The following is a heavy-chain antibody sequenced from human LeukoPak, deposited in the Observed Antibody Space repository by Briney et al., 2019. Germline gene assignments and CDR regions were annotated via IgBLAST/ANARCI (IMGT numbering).Heavy chain of an antibody. V-gene: IGHV4-4*07. CDR2: IYTSEFT. Sequence: PSETLSLTCTVSGGSISGYYWSWIWQPAGKGLELIGRIYTSEFTNYNPSLKSRVIMSVDTSKNQFPLKLNSVTAADTAVYHCARALSRSSSWEFDPWGQGILVTVSS. CDR1: GGSISGYY. CDR3: ARALSRSSSWEFDP. J-gene: IGHJ5*02. D-gene: IGHD6-13*01.